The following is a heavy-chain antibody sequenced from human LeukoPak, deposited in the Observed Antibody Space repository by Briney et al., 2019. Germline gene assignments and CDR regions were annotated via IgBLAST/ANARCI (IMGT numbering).Heavy chain of an antibody. CDR3: AFGASNWDQFDY. Sequence: GASLKISCKGSGYTFTNHWIAWVRQMPGKGLEWMGIIYPADSDTRYSPSFQGQVTIPADKSVRTAYLQWSSLKASDTAKYYCAFGASNWDQFDYWGQGTLVTVSS. CDR1: GYTFTNHW. CDR2: IYPADSDT. V-gene: IGHV5-51*01. D-gene: IGHD7-27*01. J-gene: IGHJ4*02.